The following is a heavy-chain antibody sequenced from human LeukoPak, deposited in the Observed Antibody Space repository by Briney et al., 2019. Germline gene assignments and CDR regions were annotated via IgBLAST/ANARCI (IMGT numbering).Heavy chain of an antibody. Sequence: GGSLRLSCAASGFTFSSYAMHWVRQAPGKGLEYVSGISSNGGSTYYANSVKGRFTSSRDNSKSTLYLQMGSLRAEDMAVYYCVRGYDFWSGYWSHSDYWGQGTLVTVSS. V-gene: IGHV3-64*01. J-gene: IGHJ4*02. CDR1: GFTFSSYA. D-gene: IGHD3-3*01. CDR2: ISSNGGST. CDR3: VRGYDFWSGYWSHSDY.